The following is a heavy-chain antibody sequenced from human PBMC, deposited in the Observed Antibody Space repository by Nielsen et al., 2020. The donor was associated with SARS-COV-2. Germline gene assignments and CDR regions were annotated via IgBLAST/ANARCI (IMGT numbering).Heavy chain of an antibody. Sequence: SETLSLTCTVSGGSMSRFYWSWIRQSPGKGLEWIGYIYDSGSTKYSPSLKSRVTISLDTSKNQFSVILSSVTAADTAVYYCARDYYGDYLDAFDIWGQGTMVTVSS. CDR1: GGSMSRFY. CDR2: IYDSGST. D-gene: IGHD4-17*01. CDR3: ARDYYGDYLDAFDI. V-gene: IGHV4-59*01. J-gene: IGHJ3*02.